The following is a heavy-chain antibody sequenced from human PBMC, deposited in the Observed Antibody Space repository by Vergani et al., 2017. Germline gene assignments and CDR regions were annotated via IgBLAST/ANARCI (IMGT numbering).Heavy chain of an antibody. CDR2: INNSSRYK. V-gene: IGHV3-21*01. D-gene: IGHD3-10*01. CDR3: ARDGVLLWFGDANMDV. J-gene: IGHJ6*03. Sequence: EVQLVESGGGLVNPGGCLTLSCAASGFSFSSHSMNWVRQAPGKGLEWVSSINNSSRYKYYTDAVKGRFTISRDNAKYALYLEMNSLRAEDTAVYYCARDGVLLWFGDANMDVWGKGTTVTVSS. CDR1: GFSFSSHS.